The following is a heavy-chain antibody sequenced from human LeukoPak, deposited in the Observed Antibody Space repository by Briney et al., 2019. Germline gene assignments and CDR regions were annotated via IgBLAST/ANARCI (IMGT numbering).Heavy chain of an antibody. J-gene: IGHJ4*02. CDR3: ASKTRRGLTSHDY. Sequence: SETLSLTCAVYGGSFSGYYWSWIRQPPGKGLEWIGEINHSGSTNYNPSLKSRVTISVDTSKNQFSLKLSSVTAADTAVYYCASKTRRGLTSHDYWGQGTLVTVSS. V-gene: IGHV4-34*01. CDR2: INHSGST. CDR1: GGSFSGYY. D-gene: IGHD2-21*02.